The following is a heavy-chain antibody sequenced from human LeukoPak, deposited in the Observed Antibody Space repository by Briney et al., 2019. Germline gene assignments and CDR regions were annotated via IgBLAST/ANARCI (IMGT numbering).Heavy chain of an antibody. CDR2: LSYDGSVK. Sequence: GGSLRLSCAASGFTFSSYGMHWVRQAPGKGLEWVAVLSYDGSVKYYADSVKGRFTISRDNSKNTLYLQMNSLRAEVTAVYYCAKDLAHYGLGNGFDYWGQGTLVTVSS. CDR1: GFTFSSYG. J-gene: IGHJ4*02. CDR3: AKDLAHYGLGNGFDY. D-gene: IGHD3-10*01. V-gene: IGHV3-30*18.